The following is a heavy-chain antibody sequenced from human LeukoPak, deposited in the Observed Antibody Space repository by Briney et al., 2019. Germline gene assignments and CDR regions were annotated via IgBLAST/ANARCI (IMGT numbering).Heavy chain of an antibody. D-gene: IGHD5-12*01. J-gene: IGHJ3*02. Sequence: SETLSLTCTVSGGSISSSSYYWGWIRQPPGKGLEWIGSIYYSGSTYYNPSLKSRVTISVDTSKNQFSLKLNSVTAADTAVYYCARGPVATDAFDIWGQGTMVTVSS. CDR2: IYYSGST. V-gene: IGHV4-39*07. CDR3: ARGPVATDAFDI. CDR1: GGSISSSSYY.